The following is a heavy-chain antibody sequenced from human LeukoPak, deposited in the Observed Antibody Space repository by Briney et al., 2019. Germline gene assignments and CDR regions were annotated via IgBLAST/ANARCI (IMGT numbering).Heavy chain of an antibody. V-gene: IGHV3-9*01. Sequence: GGSLRLSCAASGFTFDDYAMHWVRQAPGKGLEWVSGISWNSGTIGYADSVKGRFTISRDNAKNSLYLQMNSLRAEDTAVYYCAREYCSSTSCYTGFDYWGQGTLVTVSS. J-gene: IGHJ4*02. CDR2: ISWNSGTI. CDR1: GFTFDDYA. CDR3: AREYCSSTSCYTGFDY. D-gene: IGHD2-2*02.